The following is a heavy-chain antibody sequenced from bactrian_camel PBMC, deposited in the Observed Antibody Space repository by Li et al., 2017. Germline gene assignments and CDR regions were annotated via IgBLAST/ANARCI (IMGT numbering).Heavy chain of an antibody. CDR1: GFTFSGLG. CDR2: ISSDGVHI. Sequence: HVQLVESGGGLVQPGGSLSLSCTASGFTFSGLGMSWVRQAPGKGLEWVSGISSDGVHIHYADSVQGRFTISRDNAKNTLYLQINSLKPEDTAVYYCAAALDWWLGTYTYWGQGTQVTVS. CDR3: AAALDWWLGTYTY. J-gene: IGHJ4*01. D-gene: IGHD7*01. V-gene: IGHV3S7*01.